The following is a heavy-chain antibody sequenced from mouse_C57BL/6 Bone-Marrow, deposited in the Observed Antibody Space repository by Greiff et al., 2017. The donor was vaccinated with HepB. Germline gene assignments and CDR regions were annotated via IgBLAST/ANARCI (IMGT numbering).Heavy chain of an antibody. CDR1: GFNIKNTY. CDR2: IDPANGNT. D-gene: IGHD1-1*01. J-gene: IGHJ4*01. Sequence: VQLKESVAELVRPGASVKLSCTASGFNIKNTYMHWVKQRPEQGLEWIGRIDPANGNTKYAPKFQGKATITADTSSNTAYLQLSSLTSEDTAIYYCARFQDYYYGSSYAMDDWGQGASVTVSS. CDR3: ARFQDYYYGSSYAMDD. V-gene: IGHV14-3*01.